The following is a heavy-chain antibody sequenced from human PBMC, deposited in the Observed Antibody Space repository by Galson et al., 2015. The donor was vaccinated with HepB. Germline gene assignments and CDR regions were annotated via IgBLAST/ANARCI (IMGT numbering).Heavy chain of an antibody. CDR3: ARAPLGHRTTWPPFDY. CDR1: GFTFSSYA. V-gene: IGHV3-30*04. CDR2: ISYDGSNK. D-gene: IGHD2/OR15-2a*01. Sequence: SLRLSCAASGFTFSSYAMHWVRQAPGKGLEWVAVISYDGSNKYYADSVKGRFTISRDNSKNTLYLQMNSLRAEDTAVYYCARAPLGHRTTWPPFDYWGQGTLVTVSS. J-gene: IGHJ4*02.